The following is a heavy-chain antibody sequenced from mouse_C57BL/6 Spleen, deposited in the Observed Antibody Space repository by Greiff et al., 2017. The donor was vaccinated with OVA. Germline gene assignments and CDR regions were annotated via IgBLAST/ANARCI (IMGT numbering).Heavy chain of an antibody. CDR2: ISYSGST. V-gene: IGHV3-1*01. D-gene: IGHD2-1*01. J-gene: IGHJ2*01. Sequence: EVKVVESGPGMVKPSQSLSLTCTVTGYSITSGYDWHWIRHFPGNKLEWMGYISYSGSTNYNPSLKSRISITHDTSKNHFFLKLNSVTTEDTATYYCAREGGNYGYFDYWGQGTTLTVSS. CDR1: GYSITSGYD. CDR3: AREGGNYGYFDY.